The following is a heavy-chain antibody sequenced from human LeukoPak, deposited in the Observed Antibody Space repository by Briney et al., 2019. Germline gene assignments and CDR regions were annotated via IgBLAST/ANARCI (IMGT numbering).Heavy chain of an antibody. CDR1: GFSFSTYW. V-gene: IGHV3-74*01. CDR2: IKSDGSST. D-gene: IGHD3-22*01. J-gene: IGHJ4*01. CDR3: ARYYYDSSRGAY. Sequence: GGSLRLSCAASGFSFSTYWMHWVRQAPGKGLVWVSRIKSDGSSTTYADSVKGRFTISRDNAGNTLYLQMNSLRAEDTAVYYCARYYYDSSRGAYWGQGTLVTVSS.